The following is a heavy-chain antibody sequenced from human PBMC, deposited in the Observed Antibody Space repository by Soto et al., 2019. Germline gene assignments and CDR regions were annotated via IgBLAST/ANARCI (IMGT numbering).Heavy chain of an antibody. D-gene: IGHD6-6*01. J-gene: IGHJ5*02. V-gene: IGHV1-18*01. CDR1: GYTFTSYG. Sequence: ASVKVSCKASGYTFTSYGISWARQAPGQGLEWMGWISAYNGNTNYAQKLQGRVTMTTDTSTSTAYMELRSLRSDDTAVYYCGRDPYEYSSSSSWFDPWGQGTLVTVTS. CDR3: GRDPYEYSSSSSWFDP. CDR2: ISAYNGNT.